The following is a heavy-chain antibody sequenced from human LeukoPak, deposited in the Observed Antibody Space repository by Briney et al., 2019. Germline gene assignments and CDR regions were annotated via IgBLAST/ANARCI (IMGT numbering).Heavy chain of an antibody. Sequence: GGSLRLSCAASGFTFSSYAMSWVRQAPGRGLEWVATLSGSGAGTYYSDSVQGRFTISRDNSKRTLFLQMNSLRAEDTAVYYCARDSQYVVVVAAPDYWGQGTLVTVSS. CDR3: ARDSQYVVVVAAPDY. CDR1: GFTFSSYA. V-gene: IGHV3-23*01. CDR2: LSGSGAGT. D-gene: IGHD2-15*01. J-gene: IGHJ4*02.